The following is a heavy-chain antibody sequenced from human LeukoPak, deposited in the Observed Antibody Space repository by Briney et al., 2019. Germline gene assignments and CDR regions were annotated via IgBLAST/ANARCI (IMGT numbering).Heavy chain of an antibody. V-gene: IGHV1-46*01. J-gene: IGHJ4*02. CDR3: ARDPLIRGYSYGYDY. Sequence: ASVTVSCTASGYTFTSYYMHWVRQAPGQGLEWMGIINPSGVSTIYAQKFQGRVTMTRDTSTSTVYMELSSLRSEDTAVYYCARDPLIRGYSYGYDYWGQGTLVTVSS. CDR2: INPSGVST. D-gene: IGHD5-18*01. CDR1: GYTFTSYY.